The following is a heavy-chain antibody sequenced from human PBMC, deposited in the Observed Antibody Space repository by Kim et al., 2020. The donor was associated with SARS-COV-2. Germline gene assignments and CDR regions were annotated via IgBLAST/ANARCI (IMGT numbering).Heavy chain of an antibody. D-gene: IGHD6-19*01. CDR3: ARVYGPDSSGWYFVIYYFDY. V-gene: IGHV1-18*01. Sequence: ASVKVSCKASGYTFTSYGISWVRQAPGQGLEWMGWISAYNGNTNYAQKLQGRVTMTTDTSTSTAYMELRSLRSDDTAVYYCARVYGPDSSGWYFVIYYFDYWGQGTLVTVSS. J-gene: IGHJ4*02. CDR1: GYTFTSYG. CDR2: ISAYNGNT.